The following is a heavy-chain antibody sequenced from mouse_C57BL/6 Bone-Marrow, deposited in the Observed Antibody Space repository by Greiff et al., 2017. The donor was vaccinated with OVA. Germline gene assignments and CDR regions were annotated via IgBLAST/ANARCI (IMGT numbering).Heavy chain of an antibody. Sequence: VQLQQSGAELARPGASVTLSCKASGYTFTSYGISWVKQRTGQGLEWIGEIYPRSGNTYYNEKFKGKATLTADKSSSTAYMELRSLTSEDAAVYFCARDYCNSRAMDYWGQGTSVTVSS. J-gene: IGHJ4*01. CDR3: ARDYCNSRAMDY. CDR1: GYTFTSYG. CDR2: IYPRSGNT. D-gene: IGHD2-1*01. V-gene: IGHV1-81*01.